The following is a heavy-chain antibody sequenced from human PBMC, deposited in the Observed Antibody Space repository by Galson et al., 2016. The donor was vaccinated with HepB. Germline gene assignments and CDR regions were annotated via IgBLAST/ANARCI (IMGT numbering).Heavy chain of an antibody. D-gene: IGHD6-13*01. CDR2: ISHSGTT. CDR1: GGSISSSSFF. CDR3: ARRARAAGGLSPAFDI. V-gene: IGHV4-39*07. Sequence: SETLSLTCSVSGGSISSSSFFWSWIRQPPGQGLGWIGSISHSGTTYYNPSLRGRVTFSVDTSNNHFSLKVTSMTAADTAVYFCARRARAAGGLSPAFDIWGLGTLVTVSS. J-gene: IGHJ3*02.